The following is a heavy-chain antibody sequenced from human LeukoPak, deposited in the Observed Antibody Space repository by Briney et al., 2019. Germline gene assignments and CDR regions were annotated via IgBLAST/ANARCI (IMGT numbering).Heavy chain of an antibody. CDR3: ARAWGYYDFWSDNWFDP. Sequence: SETLSLTCAVYGGSFSGYYWSWIRQHPGKGLEWIGYIYYSGSTYYNPSLKSRVTISVDTSKNQFSLKLSSVTAADTAVYYCARAWGYYDFWSDNWFDPWGQGTLVTVSS. V-gene: IGHV4-31*11. CDR1: GGSFSGYY. CDR2: IYYSGST. D-gene: IGHD3-3*01. J-gene: IGHJ5*02.